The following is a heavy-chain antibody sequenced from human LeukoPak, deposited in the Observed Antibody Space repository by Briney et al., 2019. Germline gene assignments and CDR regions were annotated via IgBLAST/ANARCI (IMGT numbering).Heavy chain of an antibody. Sequence: ASVKVSCKASGYTFTGYYMHWVRQAPGQGLEWMGWINPNSGGTNYAQKLQGRVTMTRDTSISTAYMELSRLRSDDTAVYYCARDTLYYYYGMDVWGQGTTVTVSS. CDR3: ARDTLYYYYGMDV. V-gene: IGHV1-2*02. CDR2: INPNSGGT. J-gene: IGHJ6*02. CDR1: GYTFTGYY.